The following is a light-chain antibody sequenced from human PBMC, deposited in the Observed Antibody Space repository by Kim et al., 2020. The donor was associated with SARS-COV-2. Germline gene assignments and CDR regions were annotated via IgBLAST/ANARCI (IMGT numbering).Light chain of an antibody. Sequence: SASVGDRVTITCRASQRISTYLNWYQQKPGEAPKLLIYASSILQSGVPSRFSGRGSGTVFTLTISRLQPEDFASYYCQQSSVIQYTFGQGTKLEI. CDR3: QQSSVIQYT. J-gene: IGKJ2*01. V-gene: IGKV1-39*01. CDR2: ASS. CDR1: QRISTY.